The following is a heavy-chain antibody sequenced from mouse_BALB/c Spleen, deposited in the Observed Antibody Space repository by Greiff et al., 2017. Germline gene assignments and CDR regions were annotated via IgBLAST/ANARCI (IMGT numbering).Heavy chain of an antibody. Sequence: EVKVVESGGGLVKPGGSLKLSCAASGFTFSSYAMSWVRQTPEKRLEWVATISSGGSYTYYPDSVKGRFTISRDNAKNTLYLQMSSLRSEDTAMYYCASEVRRFAYWGQGTLVTGSA. CDR2: ISSGGSYT. J-gene: IGHJ3*01. V-gene: IGHV5-9-3*01. CDR1: GFTFSSYA. D-gene: IGHD2-14*01. CDR3: ASEVRRFAY.